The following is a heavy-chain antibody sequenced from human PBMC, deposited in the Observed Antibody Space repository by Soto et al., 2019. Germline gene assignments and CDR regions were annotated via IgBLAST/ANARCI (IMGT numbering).Heavy chain of an antibody. V-gene: IGHV3-7*01. Sequence: PGVSLRLSCASPGFPFTDYYMSWVLQAPGQGLEWVANIKQDGGDQNYVDSVKGRFTISRDNARNSLYLQMNSLRAEDTAVYHCVTEGRGVERKYQYFDPWRKGILV. CDR3: VTEGRGVERKYQYFDP. J-gene: IGHJ5*02. D-gene: IGHD3-3*01. CDR1: GFPFTDYY. CDR2: IKQDGGDQ.